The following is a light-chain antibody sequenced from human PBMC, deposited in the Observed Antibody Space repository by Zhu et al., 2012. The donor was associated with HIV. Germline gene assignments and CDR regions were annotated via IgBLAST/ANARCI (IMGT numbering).Light chain of an antibody. CDR3: QQRRNWPLT. J-gene: IGKJ4*01. CDR2: DTS. Sequence: IVLTQSPATLSLSPGERATLSCRTSQSVNSFLAWYQQKPGQAPRLLIYDTSKMAAGVPARFSGSGSGTDFTLTISSLEPEDFAVYYCQQRRNWPLTFGGGTRVE. V-gene: IGKV3-11*01. CDR1: QSVNSF.